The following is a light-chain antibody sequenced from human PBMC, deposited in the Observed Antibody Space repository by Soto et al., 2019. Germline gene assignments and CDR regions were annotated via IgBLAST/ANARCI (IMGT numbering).Light chain of an antibody. Sequence: DIQMTQSPSTLSASVGDRVTITCRASQSISSWLAWYQQKPGKAPKLLIYDASSLESGVPSSFSGSGSGTEFTLTISSLQPDDFATYYCQQSNSYPWTFGQGTKVEIK. CDR3: QQSNSYPWT. CDR1: QSISSW. CDR2: DAS. V-gene: IGKV1-5*01. J-gene: IGKJ1*01.